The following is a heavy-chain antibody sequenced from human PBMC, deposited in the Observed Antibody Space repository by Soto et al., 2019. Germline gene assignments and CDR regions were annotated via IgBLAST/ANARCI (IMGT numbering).Heavy chain of an antibody. Sequence: PGGSLRLSCAASGFTFSSYGMHWVRQAPGKGLEWVAVIWYDASNKYYADSVKGRFTISRDNSKNTLYLQMNSLRAEDTAVYYCARALGAITMVRGVITASMDVWGQGTTVPVSS. CDR3: ARALGAITMVRGVITASMDV. CDR2: IWYDASNK. J-gene: IGHJ6*02. CDR1: GFTFSSYG. V-gene: IGHV3-33*01. D-gene: IGHD3-10*01.